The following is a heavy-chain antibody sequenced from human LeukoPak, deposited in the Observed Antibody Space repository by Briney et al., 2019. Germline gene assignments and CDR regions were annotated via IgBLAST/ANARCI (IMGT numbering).Heavy chain of an antibody. D-gene: IGHD2-15*01. CDR1: GYTFTSYY. V-gene: IGHV1-46*01. CDR2: INPSGGST. J-gene: IGHJ4*02. CDR3: ARVGEGYCSGGSCPFDY. Sequence: ASVTVSCKASGYTFTSYYMHWVRQAPGQGLEWMGIINPSGGSTSYAQKFQGRVTMTRDTSTSTVYMELSSLRSEDTAVYYCARVGEGYCSGGSCPFDYWGQGTLVTVSS.